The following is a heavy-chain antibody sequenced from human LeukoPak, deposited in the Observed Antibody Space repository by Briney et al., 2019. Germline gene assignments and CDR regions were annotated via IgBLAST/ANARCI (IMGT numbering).Heavy chain of an antibody. CDR1: GFTFSSYA. CDR3: AKALHDYGDLNYFDY. D-gene: IGHD4-17*01. J-gene: IGHJ4*02. Sequence: GGSLRLSCAASGFTFSSYAMSWVRQAPGQGLEWVSAISGSGGSTYYADSVKGRFTISRDNSKNTLYLQMNSLRAEDTAVYYCAKALHDYGDLNYFDYWGQETLVTVSS. V-gene: IGHV3-23*01. CDR2: ISGSGGST.